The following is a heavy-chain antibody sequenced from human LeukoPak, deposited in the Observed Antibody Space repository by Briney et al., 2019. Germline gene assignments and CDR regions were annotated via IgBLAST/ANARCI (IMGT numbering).Heavy chain of an antibody. CDR2: IIPIFGTA. Sequence: SVKVSCKASGGTFSSYGISWVRQAPGQGREWMGRIIPIFGTANYAQKFQGRVTITTDESTSTAYMELSSLRSADTAVYYCARVAVADSATDYWGQGTLVTVSS. CDR3: ARVAVADSATDY. J-gene: IGHJ4*02. CDR1: GGTFSSYG. V-gene: IGHV1-69*05. D-gene: IGHD6-19*01.